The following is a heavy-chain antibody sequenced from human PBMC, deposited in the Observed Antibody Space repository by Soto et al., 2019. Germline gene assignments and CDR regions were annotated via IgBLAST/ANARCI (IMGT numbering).Heavy chain of an antibody. CDR2: ISVDGGDT. CDR1: GFRLSDYW. V-gene: IGHV3-74*01. Sequence: GGALRLSCAASGFRLSDYWMHWVRQVPGKGLLWVSRISVDGGDTGYADSVKGRFTISRDNAKNSLYLQMNSLRAEDTAVYYCARDTADFWSGYSAYWGQGTLVTVSS. D-gene: IGHD3-3*01. J-gene: IGHJ4*02. CDR3: ARDTADFWSGYSAY.